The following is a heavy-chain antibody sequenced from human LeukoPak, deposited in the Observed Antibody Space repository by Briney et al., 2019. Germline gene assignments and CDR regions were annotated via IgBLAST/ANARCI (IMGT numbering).Heavy chain of an antibody. D-gene: IGHD2-2*01. V-gene: IGHV3-21*01. Sequence: GGSLRLSCAASGFTFSSYSMNWVRQAPGKGLEWVSSISSSSYIYYADSVKGRFTISRDNAKNSLYLQMNSLGAEDTAVYYCARGPRDSYQLPPYYYYYGMDVWGKGTTVTVSS. CDR2: ISSSSYI. CDR1: GFTFSSYS. CDR3: ARGPRDSYQLPPYYYYYGMDV. J-gene: IGHJ6*04.